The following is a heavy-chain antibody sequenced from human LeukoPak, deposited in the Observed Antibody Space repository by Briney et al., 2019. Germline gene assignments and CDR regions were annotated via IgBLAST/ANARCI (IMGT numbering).Heavy chain of an antibody. V-gene: IGHV4-59*01. Sequence: SETLSLTCTVSGDSISSYYWSWIRQPPGKGLEWIGYVYYSGSTNYNPSLKSRVTISVDTSKNQFSLKLSSVTAADTAVYYCARGVGFSGYVDYWGQGTLVTVSS. CDR2: VYYSGST. D-gene: IGHD5-12*01. CDR3: ARGVGFSGYVDY. J-gene: IGHJ4*02. CDR1: GDSISSYY.